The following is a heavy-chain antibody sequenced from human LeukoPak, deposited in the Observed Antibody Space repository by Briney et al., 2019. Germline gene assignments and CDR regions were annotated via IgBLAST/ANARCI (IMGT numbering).Heavy chain of an antibody. Sequence: SETLSLTCTVSGGSICSGSDNWGWIRQPPGKGLEWIGSMFYTGSTNYNPSLKSRVTISVDMSKNQFSLKLSSVTAADTAVYYCARQTYIVAVSPPMYWFDPWGQGTLVTVSS. J-gene: IGHJ5*02. CDR3: ARQTYIVAVSPPMYWFDP. D-gene: IGHD2-2*01. V-gene: IGHV4-39*01. CDR2: MFYTGST. CDR1: GGSICSGSDN.